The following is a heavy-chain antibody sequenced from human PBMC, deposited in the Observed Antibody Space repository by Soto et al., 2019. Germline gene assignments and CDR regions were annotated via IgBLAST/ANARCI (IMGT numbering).Heavy chain of an antibody. D-gene: IGHD4-17*01. CDR3: ARDSNGDYVDY. J-gene: IGHJ4*02. Sequence: EVQLVESGGGLVKPGGSLRLSCAASGFTFSSYSMNWVRQAPGKGLEWVSSISSSSSYIYYADSVKGRFTISRDNAKNSLYLQMNSLRAEDTAVYYCARDSNGDYVDYWGQGTLVTVSS. V-gene: IGHV3-21*01. CDR1: GFTFSSYS. CDR2: ISSSSSYI.